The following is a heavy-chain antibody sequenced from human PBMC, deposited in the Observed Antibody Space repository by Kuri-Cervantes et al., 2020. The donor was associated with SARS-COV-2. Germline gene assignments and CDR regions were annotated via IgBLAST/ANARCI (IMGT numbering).Heavy chain of an antibody. D-gene: IGHD4-23*01. CDR3: ARSGDYGGYYFDH. V-gene: IGHV4-59*08. CDR2: IYYSGST. J-gene: IGHJ4*02. CDR1: GGSISSYY. Sequence: GSLRLSCTVSGGSISSYYWSWIRQPPGKGLEWIGYIYYSGSTNYSPSLKSRVTISVDTPKNQFSLKLSSVTAADTAVYYCARSGDYGGYYFDHWGQGTLVTVSS.